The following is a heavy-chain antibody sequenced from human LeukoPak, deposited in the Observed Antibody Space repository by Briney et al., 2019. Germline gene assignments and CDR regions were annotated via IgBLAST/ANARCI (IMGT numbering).Heavy chain of an antibody. CDR1: GFTFSSYG. J-gene: IGHJ4*02. Sequence: GGSLRLSCAASGFTFSSYGMHWVRQAPGKGLEWVANIKQDGSEKYYVDSVKGRFTISRDNAKNSLYLQMNSLRAEDTAVYYCARAEYYYDSSSDLGSLDYWGQGTLVTVSS. CDR3: ARAEYYYDSSSDLGSLDY. D-gene: IGHD3-22*01. CDR2: IKQDGSEK. V-gene: IGHV3-7*01.